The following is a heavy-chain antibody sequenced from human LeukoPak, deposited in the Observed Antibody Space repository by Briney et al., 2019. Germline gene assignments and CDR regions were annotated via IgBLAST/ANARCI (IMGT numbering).Heavy chain of an antibody. CDR3: ARRLTSGRGYGLDV. D-gene: IGHD3-10*01. CDR2: IYYSGST. J-gene: IGHJ6*02. V-gene: IGHV4-59*01. Sequence: SETLSLTCTVSGDSISSYYWSWIRQPPGKGLEWIGYIYYSGSTNYNPSLKSRVTISVDMSKNQFSLKLSSVTAADTAVYYCARRLTSGRGYGLDVWGQGTTVTVSS. CDR1: GDSISSYY.